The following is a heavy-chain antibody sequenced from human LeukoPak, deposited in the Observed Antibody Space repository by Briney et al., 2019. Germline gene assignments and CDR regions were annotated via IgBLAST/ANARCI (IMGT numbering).Heavy chain of an antibody. CDR1: GFTVSGNY. J-gene: IGHJ4*02. D-gene: IGHD4-17*01. Sequence: GGSLRLSCAASGFTVSGNYMSWVRQAPGKGLEWVSLIYSGGTTYYADSVKGRFTISRDNSKNTLYLQMNSLRAEDTAVYYCASAYGDYSNFDYWGQGTLVTVSS. CDR3: ASAYGDYSNFDY. CDR2: IYSGGTT. V-gene: IGHV3-53*05.